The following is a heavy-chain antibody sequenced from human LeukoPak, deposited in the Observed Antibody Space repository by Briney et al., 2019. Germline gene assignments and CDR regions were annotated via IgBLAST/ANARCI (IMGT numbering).Heavy chain of an antibody. J-gene: IGHJ1*01. V-gene: IGHV1-2*02. CDR3: ARDYEYFQH. CDR2: MYPKTAAS. CDR1: GYTFTAYY. Sequence: ASVKVSCKASGYTFTAYYIHWVRQAPGQGLEWMGWMYPKTAASNNEQKFQGRVTMTTDTSTSTAYMELRSLRSDDTAVYYCARDYEYFQHWGQGTLVTVSS.